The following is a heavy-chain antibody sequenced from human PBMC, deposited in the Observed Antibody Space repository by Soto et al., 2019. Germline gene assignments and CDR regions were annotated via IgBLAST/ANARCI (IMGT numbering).Heavy chain of an antibody. J-gene: IGHJ3*02. CDR1: GFTFSSYA. D-gene: IGHD5-12*01. CDR3: ARGWLQFLPYGSAFDI. CDR2: ISYDGSNK. Sequence: QPGGSLRLSCAASGFTFSSYAMHWVRQAPGKGLEWVAVISYDGSNKYYADSVKGRFTISRDNSKNTLYLQMNSLRAEDTAVYYCARGWLQFLPYGSAFDIWGQGTRVTVSS. V-gene: IGHV3-30-3*01.